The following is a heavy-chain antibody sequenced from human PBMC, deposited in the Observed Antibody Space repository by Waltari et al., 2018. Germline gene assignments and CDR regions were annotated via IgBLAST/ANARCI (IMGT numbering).Heavy chain of an antibody. CDR3: ARGTVESYYSFFDY. CDR1: GFIFRRHS. Sequence: EVQVSESGGGLVQPGGSLKLSCAASGFIFRRHSMHWVRPAPGKGLGWVAGIRGGGETTYYGNSGTGRFTISRDNSNSTLFLQMNSLRVEDTATYYCARGTVESYYSFFDYWGQGILVTVSS. CDR2: IRGGGETT. D-gene: IGHD3-22*01. V-gene: IGHV3-23*01. J-gene: IGHJ4*02.